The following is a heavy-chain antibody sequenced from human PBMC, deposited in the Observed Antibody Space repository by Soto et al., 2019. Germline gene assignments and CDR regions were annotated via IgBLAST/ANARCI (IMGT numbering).Heavy chain of an antibody. V-gene: IGHV1-69*01. CDR2: IIPIFGTA. CDR3: ARSQGGSTSLDIYYYYYYGMDV. D-gene: IGHD2-2*01. CDR1: GGTFSSYA. Sequence: QVQLVQSGAAVKKPGSSVKVSCKAPGGTFSSYAISWVRQAPGQGLEWMGGIIPIFGTANYAQKFQGRVTITADESTSTGYMELSSRRSEDTAVYYCARSQGGSTSLDIYYYYYYGMDVWGQGTTVTVSS. J-gene: IGHJ6*02.